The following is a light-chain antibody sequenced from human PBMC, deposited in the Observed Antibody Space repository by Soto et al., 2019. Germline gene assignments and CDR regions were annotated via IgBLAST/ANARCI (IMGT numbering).Light chain of an antibody. CDR2: KAS. Sequence: MTQSPATLSLSPGERATLSCRASRDISNNLAWYQQKPGKAPKLLIYKASSLESGVPSRFSGSGSGTEFTLTISSLQPDDFATYYCQQYNSYPLTFGGGTKVEIK. CDR3: QQYNSYPLT. J-gene: IGKJ4*01. CDR1: RDISNN. V-gene: IGKV1-5*03.